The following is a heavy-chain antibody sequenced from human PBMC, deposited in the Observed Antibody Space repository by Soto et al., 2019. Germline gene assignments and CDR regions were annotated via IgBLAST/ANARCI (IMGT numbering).Heavy chain of an antibody. CDR2: IWYDESNK. Sequence: QVQLVESGGGVVQPGRSLRLSCAASGFTFSSYGMHWVRQAPGKGLEWVAVIWYDESNKYYADSVQGRFTIYRDNSKNPLYLQMNSLRAQDTAVYYCARAPDSTGTTFDYWGQGTLVTVSS. J-gene: IGHJ4*02. V-gene: IGHV3-33*01. CDR3: ARAPDSTGTTFDY. D-gene: IGHD1-1*01. CDR1: GFTFSSYG.